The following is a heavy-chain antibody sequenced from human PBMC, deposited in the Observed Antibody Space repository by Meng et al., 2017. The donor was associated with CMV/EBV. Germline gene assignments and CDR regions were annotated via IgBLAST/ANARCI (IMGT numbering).Heavy chain of an antibody. V-gene: IGHV3-23*03. Sequence: GESLKISCAASGFTFSCYAMSWVRQAPGKGLEWVSVIYSGGSSTYYADSVKGRFTISRDNSKNTLYLQMNSLRAEDTAVYYCAKFEYQLLRYYYYYYYGMDVWGQGTTVTVSS. CDR1: GFTFSCYA. D-gene: IGHD2-2*01. J-gene: IGHJ6*02. CDR3: AKFEYQLLRYYYYYYYGMDV. CDR2: IYSGGSST.